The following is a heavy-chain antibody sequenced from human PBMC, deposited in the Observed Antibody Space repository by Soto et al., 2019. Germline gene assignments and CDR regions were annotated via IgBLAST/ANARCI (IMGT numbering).Heavy chain of an antibody. CDR3: ARDQFLDAFDI. D-gene: IGHD2-21*01. CDR2: ISNDGSNK. V-gene: IGHV3-30-3*01. Sequence: QVQLVESGGGVVQPGRSLRLSCAASGFILSSYSMHWVRQAPGKGLEWVDMISNDGSNKDYVDSVKGRFTISRDNSKNTLSLQMNSLIAEDTAVYYCARDQFLDAFDIWGQGKMVNVSS. J-gene: IGHJ3*02. CDR1: GFILSSYS.